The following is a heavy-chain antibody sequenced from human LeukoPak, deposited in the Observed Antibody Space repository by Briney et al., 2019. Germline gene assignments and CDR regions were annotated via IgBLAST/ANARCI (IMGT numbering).Heavy chain of an antibody. D-gene: IGHD2-21*02. V-gene: IGHV4-59*01. CDR2: IYYSGST. J-gene: IGHJ5*02. CDR1: GGSMSSYY. CDR3: ARVCGGDCYPLGFDP. Sequence: SETLSLTCTVSGGSMSSYYWSWIRHPPGKVLEWIGYIYYSGSTNYNTSLKSRVTISVDTYQHKFSLKVRSVTAADTGVYYCARVCGGDCYPLGFDPWGQGTLVSVSS.